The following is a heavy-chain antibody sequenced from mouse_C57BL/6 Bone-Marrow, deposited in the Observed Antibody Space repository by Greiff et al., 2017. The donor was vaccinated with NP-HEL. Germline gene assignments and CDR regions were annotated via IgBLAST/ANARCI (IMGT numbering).Heavy chain of an antibody. Sequence: EVKLMESGEGLVKPGGSLKLSCAASGFTFSSYAMSWVRQTPEKRLEWVAYISSGGDYIYYADTVKGRFTISRDNARNTLYLQMSSLKSEDTAMYYCTRDLDYGSSYVYAMDYWGQGTSVTVSS. J-gene: IGHJ4*01. CDR1: GFTFSSYA. CDR2: ISSGGDYI. V-gene: IGHV5-9-1*02. D-gene: IGHD1-1*01. CDR3: TRDLDYGSSYVYAMDY.